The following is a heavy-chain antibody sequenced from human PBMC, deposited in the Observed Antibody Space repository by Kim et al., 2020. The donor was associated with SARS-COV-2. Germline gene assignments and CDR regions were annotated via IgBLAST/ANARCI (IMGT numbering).Heavy chain of an antibody. CDR1: GFTFSSYG. CDR3: AKDWADYYDSSGLFDY. CDR2: ISYDGSNK. Sequence: GGSLRLSCAASGFTFSSYGMHWVRQAPGKGLEWVAVISYDGSNKYYADSVKGRFTISRDNSKNTLYLQMNSLRAEDTAVYYCAKDWADYYDSSGLFDYWGQGTLVTVSS. J-gene: IGHJ4*02. V-gene: IGHV3-30*18. D-gene: IGHD3-22*01.